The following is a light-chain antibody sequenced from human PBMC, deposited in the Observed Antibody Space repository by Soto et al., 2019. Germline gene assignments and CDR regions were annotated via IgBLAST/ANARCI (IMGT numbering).Light chain of an antibody. CDR2: LEGSGSY. Sequence: QSVLTQSSSATASLGSSVKLTCTLSSGHSSDSIAWHQQQPEKAPSYLMMLEGSGSYNKGSGVPDRFSGSSSGADRSLTFSLLQFEDEADYCCETWDSNTQVFGGGTKLTVL. V-gene: IGLV4-60*02. CDR3: ETWDSNTQV. J-gene: IGLJ2*01. CDR1: SGHSSDS.